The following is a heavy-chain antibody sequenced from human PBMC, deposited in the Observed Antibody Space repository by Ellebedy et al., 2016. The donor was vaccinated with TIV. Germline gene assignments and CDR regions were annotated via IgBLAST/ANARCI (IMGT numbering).Heavy chain of an antibody. D-gene: IGHD3-10*01. Sequence: GESLKISCAASGFTVSSNYMSWVRQAPGKGLEWVSVIYSGGSTYYADSVKGRFTISRDNSKNTLYLQMNSLRAEDTAVYYCAREGRGLPPPTDWGQGTLVTVSS. CDR1: GFTVSSNY. CDR3: AREGRGLPPPTD. J-gene: IGHJ4*02. CDR2: IYSGGST. V-gene: IGHV3-53*01.